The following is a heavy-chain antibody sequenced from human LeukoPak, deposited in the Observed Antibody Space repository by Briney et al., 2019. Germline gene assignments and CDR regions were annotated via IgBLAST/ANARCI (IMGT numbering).Heavy chain of an antibody. D-gene: IGHD4-17*01. CDR3: AKGPRGDYSGYFDY. V-gene: IGHV3-9*01. J-gene: IGHJ4*02. CDR1: GFTFNDYG. CDR2: TSWNSGNL. Sequence: GRSLRLSCTASGFTFNDYGMHWVRQAPGMGLEWVSGTSWNSGNLGYADSVKGRFSISRDNAKNSLYLQMNSLRAEDTALYYCAKGPRGDYSGYFDYWGQGTLVTVSS.